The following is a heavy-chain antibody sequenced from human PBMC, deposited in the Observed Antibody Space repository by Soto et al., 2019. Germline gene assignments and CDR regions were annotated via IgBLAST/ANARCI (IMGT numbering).Heavy chain of an antibody. Sequence: ASVKVSCKASGYTFTSYGISWVRQAPGQGLEWMGWISAYNGNTNYAQKLQGRVTMTTDTSTSTAYMELRSLRSDDTAVYYCARDPIIYFGVSGYYDYWGQGTLVTVSS. CDR2: ISAYNGNT. V-gene: IGHV1-18*01. J-gene: IGHJ4*02. D-gene: IGHD3-22*01. CDR1: GYTFTSYG. CDR3: ARDPIIYFGVSGYYDY.